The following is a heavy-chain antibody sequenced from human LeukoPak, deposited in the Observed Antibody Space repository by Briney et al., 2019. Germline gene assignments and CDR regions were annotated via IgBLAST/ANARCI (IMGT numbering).Heavy chain of an antibody. CDR2: IYYSGST. V-gene: IGHV4-39*01. D-gene: IGHD3-3*01. J-gene: IGHJ6*03. Sequence: KPSETLSLTCTVSGGSISSSSYYWGWIRQPPGKGLEWIGSIYYSGSTYYNPSLKSRVTISVDTSKSQFSLKLSSVTAADTAVYYCARLGDDFWSGHMDVWGKETTVTVSS. CDR1: GGSISSSSYY. CDR3: ARLGDDFWSGHMDV.